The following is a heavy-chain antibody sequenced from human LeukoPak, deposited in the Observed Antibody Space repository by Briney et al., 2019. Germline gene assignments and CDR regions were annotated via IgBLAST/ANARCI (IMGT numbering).Heavy chain of an antibody. V-gene: IGHV4-59*01. D-gene: IGHD2-21*01. CDR2: ISDRGGT. Sequence: SETLSLTCTVSGGSMISYYWSWIRQTPGKGLEWIAYISDRGGTHYNPSLKSRVTLSVDTSKNQFSLNLSSVTAADTAVYYCARGMQLWVPFDYWGQGTLVTVSS. J-gene: IGHJ4*02. CDR1: GGSMISYY. CDR3: ARGMQLWVPFDY.